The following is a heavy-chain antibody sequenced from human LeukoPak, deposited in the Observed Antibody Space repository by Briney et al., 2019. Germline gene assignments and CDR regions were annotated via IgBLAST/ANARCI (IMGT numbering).Heavy chain of an antibody. J-gene: IGHJ5*02. CDR3: TRGGGLHRYCSSTSCYDA. V-gene: IGHV7-4-1*02. CDR2: INTNTGNP. D-gene: IGHD2-2*01. CDR1: GYTFTSYP. Sequence: ASVKVSCKASGYTFTSYPINWVRQAPGQGLEWMGWINTNTGNPTYARDFTGRFVFSLDTSVNTAYLQISSLQAEDTAVYYCTRGGGLHRYCSSTSCYDAWGQGTLVTVPS.